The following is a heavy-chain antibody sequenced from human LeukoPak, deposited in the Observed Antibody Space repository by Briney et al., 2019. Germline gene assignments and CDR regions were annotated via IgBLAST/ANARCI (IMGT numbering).Heavy chain of an antibody. CDR2: IRYDGSNK. V-gene: IGHV3-30*02. CDR3: AKWIGGEGDSIAAADY. CDR1: GFTFSSYG. Sequence: PGGSLRLSCAASGFTFSSYGMHWVRQAPGKGLEWVAFIRYDGSNKYYADSVKGRFTISRDNSKNTLYLQMNSLRAEDTAVYYCAKWIGGEGDSIAAADYWGQGTLVTVSS. J-gene: IGHJ4*02. D-gene: IGHD6-13*01.